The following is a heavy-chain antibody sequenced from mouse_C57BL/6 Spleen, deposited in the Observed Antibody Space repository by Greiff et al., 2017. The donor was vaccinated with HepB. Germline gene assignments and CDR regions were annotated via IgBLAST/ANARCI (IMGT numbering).Heavy chain of an antibody. D-gene: IGHD3-3*01. CDR3: ARSSGGTDFDY. J-gene: IGHJ2*01. V-gene: IGHV1-69*01. CDR2: IDPSDSYT. Sequence: QVQLQQPGAELVMPGASVKLSCKASGYTFTSYWMHWVKQRPGQGLEWIGEIDPSDSYTNYNQKFKGKSTLTVDKSSSTAYMQLSSLTSEDSAVYYCARSSGGTDFDYWGQGTTLTVSS. CDR1: GYTFTSYW.